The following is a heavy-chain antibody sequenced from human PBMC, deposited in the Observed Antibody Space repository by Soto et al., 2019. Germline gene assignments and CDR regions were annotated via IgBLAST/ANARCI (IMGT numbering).Heavy chain of an antibody. Sequence: PGGSLRLSCAASGFSFSRAWMSWVRQAPGKGLEWVANIDQDGSWKDYVASVKGRFTISRDNAENSLFLQMNSLTAEDTAVYYCANAAYWGHGTLVTVS. CDR2: IDQDGSWK. J-gene: IGHJ4*01. CDR3: ANAAY. CDR1: GFSFSRAW. V-gene: IGHV3-7*01.